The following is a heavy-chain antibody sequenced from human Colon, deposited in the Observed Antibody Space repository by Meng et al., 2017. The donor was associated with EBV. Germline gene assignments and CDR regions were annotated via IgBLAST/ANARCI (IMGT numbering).Heavy chain of an antibody. V-gene: IGHV4-30-2*01. CDR3: ARGPYCGGDCYWFDP. CDR2: IYHGGTT. D-gene: IGHD2-21*02. Sequence: QLLLEESDSGLVHPSQSLPLTCAVSGDSISSGDYSWSWIRQPPGQGLEWIGYIYHGGTTYNTSLKSRVTISVDNSKNQFSLRLTSVTAADTAVYYCARGPYCGGDCYWFDPWGQGTLVTVSS. J-gene: IGHJ5*02. CDR1: GDSISSGDYS.